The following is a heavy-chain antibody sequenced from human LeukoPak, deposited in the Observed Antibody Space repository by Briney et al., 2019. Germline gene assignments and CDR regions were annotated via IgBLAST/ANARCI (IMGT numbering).Heavy chain of an antibody. CDR2: ISYDGSNE. Sequence: PGGSLRLSCAASGFTFKNYGMLWVRQAPGKGLEWVAIISYDGSNEYYADSVKGRFTISRDNSKNSLYLQMNSLRAEDTALYYCAKAPRHYYDSSGIDYWGQGTLVTVSS. CDR1: GFTFKNYG. J-gene: IGHJ4*02. D-gene: IGHD3-22*01. V-gene: IGHV3-30*19. CDR3: AKAPRHYYDSSGIDY.